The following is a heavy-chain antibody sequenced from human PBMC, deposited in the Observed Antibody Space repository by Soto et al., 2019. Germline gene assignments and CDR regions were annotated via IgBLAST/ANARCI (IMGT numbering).Heavy chain of an antibody. CDR2: ISSSGDRT. CDR3: ARLPSPNYFDSSGFDY. Sequence: EVQLLESGGGLVPPGGSLRLSCAASGFSFSNHAMNWVRQAPGKGLEWVSAISSSGDRTYYADSVKGRFTISRDNSNNTLYLHMSGLRGEDRAVYYCARLPSPNYFDSSGFDYWGQGTLVSVSS. J-gene: IGHJ4*02. D-gene: IGHD3-22*01. CDR1: GFSFSNHA. V-gene: IGHV3-23*01.